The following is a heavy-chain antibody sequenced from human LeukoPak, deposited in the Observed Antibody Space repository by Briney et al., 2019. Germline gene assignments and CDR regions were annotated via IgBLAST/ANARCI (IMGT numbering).Heavy chain of an antibody. V-gene: IGHV1-2*02. CDR1: GYTFTSYY. D-gene: IGHD3-10*01. J-gene: IGHJ4*02. Sequence: ASVKVSCKASGYTFTSYYMHWVRQAPGQGLEWMGWINPNSGGTNYAQKFQGRVTMTRDTSISTAYMELSRLRSDDTAVYYCARVITMVRGVIISPYFDYWGQGTLVTVSS. CDR2: INPNSGGT. CDR3: ARVITMVRGVIISPYFDY.